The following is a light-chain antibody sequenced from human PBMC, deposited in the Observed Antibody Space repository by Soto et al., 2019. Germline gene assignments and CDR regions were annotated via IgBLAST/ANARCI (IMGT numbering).Light chain of an antibody. CDR2: SND. V-gene: IGLV1-44*01. CDR3: ASWDDSLNGHV. J-gene: IGLJ1*01. Sequence: QSVLTQPPSASGTPRQRVTVSCSGSSSNIASNTVNWYQQLPGTAPKLLIYSNDQRPSGVPDRFSASKSGTSASLAISGLQSEDEADYYCASWDDSLNGHVFGTGTKVTVL. CDR1: SSNIASNT.